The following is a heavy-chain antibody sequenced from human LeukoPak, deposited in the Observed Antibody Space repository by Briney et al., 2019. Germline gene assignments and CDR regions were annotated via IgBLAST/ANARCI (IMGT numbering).Heavy chain of an antibody. CDR3: ARSHDHLWGNYPDY. CDR1: GGSISSGDYY. D-gene: IGHD3-16*02. Sequence: SQTLSLTCTVSGGSISSGDYYWSGIRQPPGKGLEWIGYIYYSGSTYYNPSLKSRVTISVDTSKNQFSLKLNSVTAADTAMYYCARSHDHLWGNYPDYWGQGTLVTVSS. V-gene: IGHV4-30-4*01. J-gene: IGHJ4*02. CDR2: IYYSGST.